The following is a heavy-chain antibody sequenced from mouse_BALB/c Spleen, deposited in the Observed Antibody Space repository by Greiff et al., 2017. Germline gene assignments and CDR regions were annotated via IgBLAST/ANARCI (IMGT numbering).Heavy chain of an antibody. CDR3: AGWLLNAMDY. CDR1: GYSITSDYA. J-gene: IGHJ4*01. Sequence: EVKLMESGPGLVKPSQSLSLTCTVTGYSITSDYAWNWIRQFPGNKLEWMGYISYSGSTSYNPSLKSRISITRDTSKNQFFLQLNSVTTEDTATYYCAGWLLNAMDYWGQGTSVTVSS. V-gene: IGHV3-2*02. D-gene: IGHD2-3*01. CDR2: ISYSGST.